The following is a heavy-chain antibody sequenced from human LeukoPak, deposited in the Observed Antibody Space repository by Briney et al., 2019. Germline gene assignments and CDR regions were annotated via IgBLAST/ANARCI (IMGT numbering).Heavy chain of an antibody. V-gene: IGHV4-38-2*02. CDR1: GYSISSGYY. Sequence: PSETLSLTCTVAGYSISSGYYWAWIRQPVGKGLEWVGHMYTSGTTYYNPSLKSRIIISGDTSKDQFSLKLSSVTASDTAVYYCAGGILQDYYDSRGFFHRGRIDSWGQGTLVTTSS. CDR2: MYTSGTT. CDR3: AGGILQDYYDSRGFFHRGRIDS. D-gene: IGHD3-22*01. J-gene: IGHJ4*02.